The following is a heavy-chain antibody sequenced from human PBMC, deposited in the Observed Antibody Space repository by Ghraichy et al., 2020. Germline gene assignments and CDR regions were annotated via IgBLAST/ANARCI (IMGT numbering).Heavy chain of an antibody. V-gene: IGHV1-69*13. D-gene: IGHD5-24*01. CDR3: ARRTREGYNYESYFDY. J-gene: IGHJ4*02. CDR2: IIPVFGST. Sequence: SVKVSCKASGGTLSRFDITWVRQAPGQGLEWMGGIIPVFGSTDYAQKFQGRVTITADESTSTAYMELSSLTSEDTAVYYCARRTREGYNYESYFDYWGQGTLVTVSS. CDR1: GGTLSRFD.